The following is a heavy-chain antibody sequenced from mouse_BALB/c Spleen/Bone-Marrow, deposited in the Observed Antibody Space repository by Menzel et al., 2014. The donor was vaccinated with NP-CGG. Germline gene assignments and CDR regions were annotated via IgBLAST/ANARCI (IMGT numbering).Heavy chain of an antibody. CDR2: IDPANGNT. J-gene: IGHJ3*01. CDR3: ARNGNYGAWFAY. CDR1: GFNIKDTY. D-gene: IGHD2-1*01. V-gene: IGHV14-3*02. Sequence: EVQLVESGAELVKPGVSVKLSCTASGFNIKDTYMHWVKQRPEQGLEWIGRIDPANGNTKYDPKFQGKATITADTSSNTAYLQLSSLTSEDTAVYYCARNGNYGAWFAYWGQGTLVTVSA.